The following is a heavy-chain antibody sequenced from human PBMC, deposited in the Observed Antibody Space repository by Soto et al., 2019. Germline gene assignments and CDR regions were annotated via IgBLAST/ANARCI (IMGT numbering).Heavy chain of an antibody. D-gene: IGHD6-13*01. CDR2: IYYFSGNT. CDR3: ARSFGSWYGASGLDY. CDR1: GGSISSSYY. J-gene: IGHJ4*02. V-gene: IGHV4-59*01. Sequence: SETLSLTCSVSGGSISSSYYWTWIRQPPGKGLEWIGYIYYFSGNTNYNPSLKSRVTISVDTSKNQFSLKMSSVTAADTAVYYCARSFGSWYGASGLDYWGQGTLVTVSS.